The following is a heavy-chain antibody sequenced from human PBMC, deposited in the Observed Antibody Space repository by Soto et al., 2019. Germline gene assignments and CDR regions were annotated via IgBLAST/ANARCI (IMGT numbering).Heavy chain of an antibody. D-gene: IGHD1-26*01. CDR2: ISYDGSNT. CDR3: AKEGGLSGSYYISSSYYFDY. CDR1: GFTFSSYG. Sequence: QVQLVESGGGVVQPGRSLRLSCVASGFTFSSYGMHWVRQAPGKGLEWVAIISYDGSNTYYADSVKGRFTISRDNSKNTXDXKMNSLRAEDTSVYYCAKEGGLSGSYYISSSYYFDYWGQGTLVTVSS. V-gene: IGHV3-30*18. J-gene: IGHJ4*02.